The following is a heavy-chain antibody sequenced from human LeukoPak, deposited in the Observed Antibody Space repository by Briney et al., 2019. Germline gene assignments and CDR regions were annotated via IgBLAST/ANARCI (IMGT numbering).Heavy chain of an antibody. CDR2: ISGSGGST. Sequence: GGSLGLSCAASGFTFSSYAMSWVRQAPGKGLEWVSAISGSGGSTYYADSVKGRFTISRDNSKNTLYLQMNSLRAEDTAVYYCAKDRSDNGYFDYWGQGTLVTVSS. CDR3: AKDRSDNGYFDY. J-gene: IGHJ4*02. V-gene: IGHV3-23*01. CDR1: GFTFSSYA. D-gene: IGHD1-14*01.